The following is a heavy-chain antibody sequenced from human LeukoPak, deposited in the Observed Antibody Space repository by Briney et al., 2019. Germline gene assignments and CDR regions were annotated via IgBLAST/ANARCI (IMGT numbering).Heavy chain of an antibody. CDR2: IYYSGST. J-gene: IGHJ4*02. CDR1: GGSISSGGYY. D-gene: IGHD6-13*01. Sequence: SETLSLTCTVSGGSISSGGYYWSWIRQHPGKGLEWIGYIYYSGSTYYNPSLKSRVTISVDTSKNQFSPKLSSVTAADTAVYYCARAALVPFFDYWGQGTLVTVSS. V-gene: IGHV4-31*03. CDR3: ARAALVPFFDY.